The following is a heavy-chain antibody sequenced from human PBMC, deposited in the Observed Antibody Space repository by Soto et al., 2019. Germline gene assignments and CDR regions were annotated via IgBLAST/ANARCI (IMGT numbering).Heavy chain of an antibody. J-gene: IGHJ4*02. V-gene: IGHV3-23*01. CDR2: ISGSGGST. CDR1: GFTFSSYA. Sequence: QQGGSLRLSCAASGFTFSSYAMSWVRQAPGKGLEWVSAISGSGGSTYYADSVKGRFTISRDNSKNTLYLQMNSLRAEDTAVYYCAKDKIKDFWSGYHFYYFDYWGQGTLVTVSS. D-gene: IGHD3-3*01. CDR3: AKDKIKDFWSGYHFYYFDY.